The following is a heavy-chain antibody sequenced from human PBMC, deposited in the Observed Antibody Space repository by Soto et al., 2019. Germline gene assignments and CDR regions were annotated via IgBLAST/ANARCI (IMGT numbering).Heavy chain of an antibody. J-gene: IGHJ4*02. Sequence: GGSLRLSCVASGFTFSTYTMSWVRQAPGKGLEWVSVISGSAGSSGPSYADSVQGRFSISRDNARNTLYLQMNSQRGEDTAMYYCAKARCSTANCYVPEYWGQGTRVTVSS. CDR3: AKARCSTANCYVPEY. CDR2: ISGSAGSSGP. CDR1: GFTFSTYT. D-gene: IGHD2-2*01. V-gene: IGHV3-23*01.